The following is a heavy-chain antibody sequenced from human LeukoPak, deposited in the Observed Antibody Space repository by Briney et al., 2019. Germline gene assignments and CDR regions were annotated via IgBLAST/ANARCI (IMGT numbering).Heavy chain of an antibody. CDR2: ISGRGIST. J-gene: IGHJ4*02. Sequence: GGSLRLSCAASGFTFSTYAMSWVRQAPGKGLEWVSAISGRGISTYYPDSVKGRFTISRDNSKNTLYLQMNSLRGDDTAVYYCAKSFDFSSGYSPIQTPFDSWGQAPRVSLSS. D-gene: IGHD3-3*01. CDR3: AKSFDFSSGYSPIQTPFDS. CDR1: GFTFSTYA. V-gene: IGHV3-23*01.